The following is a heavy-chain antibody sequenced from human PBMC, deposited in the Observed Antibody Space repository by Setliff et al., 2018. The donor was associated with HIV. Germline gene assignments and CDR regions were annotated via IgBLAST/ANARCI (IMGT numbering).Heavy chain of an antibody. D-gene: IGHD1-26*01. CDR3: ARHSHISRGSYGGTYGIAFDI. CDR2: IYHSGST. Sequence: PSETLSLTCTVYGASISNSNSYWGWIRQPPGKGLEWIGSIYHSGSTYYMPPLKSRVTISVDTSKNQFSLRLTSVTAADTALYYCARHSHISRGSYGGTYGIAFDIWGQGTLVTVSS. CDR1: GASISNSNSY. V-gene: IGHV4-39*07. J-gene: IGHJ3*02.